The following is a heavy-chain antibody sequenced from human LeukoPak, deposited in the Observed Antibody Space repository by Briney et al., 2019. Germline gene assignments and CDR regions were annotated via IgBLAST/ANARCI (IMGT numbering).Heavy chain of an antibody. CDR3: ARSAYDSSGYYGWGDY. D-gene: IGHD3-22*01. CDR1: GGSFSGYY. Sequence: NTSETLSLTCAVYGGSFSGYYWSWIRQPPGKGLEWIGEINHSGSTNYNPSLKSRVTISVDTSKNQFSLKLSSVTAADTAVYYCARSAYDSSGYYGWGDYWGQGTLVTVSS. V-gene: IGHV4-34*01. CDR2: INHSGST. J-gene: IGHJ4*02.